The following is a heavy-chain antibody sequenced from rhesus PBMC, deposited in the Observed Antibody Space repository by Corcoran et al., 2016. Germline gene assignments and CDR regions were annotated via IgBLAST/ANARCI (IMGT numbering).Heavy chain of an antibody. CDR1: GGSISSNY. V-gene: IGHV4-160*01. J-gene: IGHJ4*01. CDR2: IYGSSGIT. CDR3: ARTLAAAEVDY. Sequence: QVQLQESGPGLVKPSETLSLTCAVSGGSISSNYWSWIRQPPGKGLEWIGYIYGSSGITYYNPSLKSRVTISTDTSKNQFSLKLSSVTAADTAVYYCARTLAAAEVDYWGQGVLVTVSS. D-gene: IGHD6-25*01.